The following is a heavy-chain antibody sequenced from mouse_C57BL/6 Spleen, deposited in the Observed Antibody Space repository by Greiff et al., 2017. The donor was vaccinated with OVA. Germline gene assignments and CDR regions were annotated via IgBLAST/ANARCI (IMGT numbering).Heavy chain of an antibody. Sequence: EVKVVESGGGLVKPGGSLKLSCAASGFTFSDYGMHWVRQAPEKGLEWVAYISSGSSTIYYADTVKGRFTISRDNAKNTLFLQMTSLRSEDTAMYYCAREDYYGLYYAMDYWGQGTSVTVSS. V-gene: IGHV5-17*01. J-gene: IGHJ4*01. CDR3: AREDYYGLYYAMDY. CDR2: ISSGSSTI. CDR1: GFTFSDYG. D-gene: IGHD1-1*01.